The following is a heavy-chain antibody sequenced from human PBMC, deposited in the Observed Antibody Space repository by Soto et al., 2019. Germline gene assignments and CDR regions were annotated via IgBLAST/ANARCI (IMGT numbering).Heavy chain of an antibody. CDR2: IYPGDSDT. Sequence: GESLKISCKGSGYSFTSYWIGWVRQMPGKGLEWMGIIYPGDSDTRYSPSFQGQVTISADKSISTAYLQWSSLKASDTAMYYCARHRLSDYIAAAGLYYYYGMDVWGQGTTVTVSS. V-gene: IGHV5-51*01. D-gene: IGHD6-13*01. CDR3: ARHRLSDYIAAAGLYYYYGMDV. CDR1: GYSFTSYW. J-gene: IGHJ6*02.